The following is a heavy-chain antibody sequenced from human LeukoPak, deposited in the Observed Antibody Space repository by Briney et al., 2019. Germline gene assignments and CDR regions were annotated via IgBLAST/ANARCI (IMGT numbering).Heavy chain of an antibody. CDR3: ARDLKSRLYGSGSYLGRPNYYYYMDI. CDR2: IKQDGSEK. J-gene: IGHJ6*03. CDR1: GFTFSSYW. Sequence: GGSLRLSCAASGFTFSSYWMSWVRQAPGKGLEWVANIKQDGSEKYYVDSVKGRFTISRDNAKNSLYLQMNSLRAEDTAVYYCARDLKSRLYGSGSYLGRPNYYYYMDIWGKGTTVTISS. V-gene: IGHV3-7*01. D-gene: IGHD3-10*01.